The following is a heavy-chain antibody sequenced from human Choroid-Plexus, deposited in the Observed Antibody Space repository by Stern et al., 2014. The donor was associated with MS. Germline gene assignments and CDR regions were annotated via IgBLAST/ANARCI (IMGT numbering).Heavy chain of an antibody. Sequence: VQLVESGGGVVKPGRPLRVSCVASGFTFGSCAMHWVRQAPGKGLEWVAGVSYDGSNKNYADSVKGRFTIPRDNSQNTLYMQMSSLRPEDTAVYYCAKDRQYLTYFFDHWGQGSLVTVSS. J-gene: IGHJ5*02. CDR2: VSYDGSNK. CDR1: GFTFGSCA. D-gene: IGHD2/OR15-2a*01. CDR3: AKDRQYLTYFFDH. V-gene: IGHV3-30*18.